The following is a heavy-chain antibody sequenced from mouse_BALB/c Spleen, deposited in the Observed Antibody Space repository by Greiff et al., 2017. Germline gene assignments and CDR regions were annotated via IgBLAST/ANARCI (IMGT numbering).Heavy chain of an antibody. V-gene: IGHV2-9-2*01. Sequence: VQLVESGPGLVAPSQSLSITCTVSGFSLTSYDISWIRQPPGKGLEWLGVIWTGGGTNYNSAFMSRLSISKDNSKSQVFLKMNSLQTDDTAIYYCVRDQGYGSSFAYWGQGTLVTVSA. CDR1: GFSLTSYD. CDR3: VRDQGYGSSFAY. CDR2: IWTGGGT. J-gene: IGHJ3*01. D-gene: IGHD1-1*01.